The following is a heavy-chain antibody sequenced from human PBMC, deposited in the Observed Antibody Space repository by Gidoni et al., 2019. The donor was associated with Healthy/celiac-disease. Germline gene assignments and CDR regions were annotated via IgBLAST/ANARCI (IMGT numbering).Heavy chain of an antibody. Sequence: QVQLQQWGAGLLTPSETLSLTCAVYGGSFSGYYWSWIRQPPGKGLEWSGEINHSGSTNYNPSLKIRVNISVDTSKNQFSLKLSSVTAADTAVYYLATSTIFGVRLSFWGQGTLVTVSS. D-gene: IGHD3-3*01. CDR3: ATSTIFGVRLSF. CDR2: INHSGST. CDR1: GGSFSGYY. V-gene: IGHV4-34*01. J-gene: IGHJ4*02.